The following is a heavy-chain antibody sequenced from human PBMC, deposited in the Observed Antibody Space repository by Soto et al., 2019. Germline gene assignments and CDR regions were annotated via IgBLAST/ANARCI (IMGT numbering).Heavy chain of an antibody. CDR3: ARHVAYSSSPYYFDY. CDR1: GGSISSSSYY. CDR2: IYYSGST. D-gene: IGHD6-6*01. Sequence: SETLSLTCTVSGGSISSSSYYWGWIRQPPGKGLEWIGSIYYSGSTYYNPSLKSRVTISVDTSKNQFSLKLSSVTAADTAVYYCARHVAYSSSPYYFDYWGQGTLVTVSS. J-gene: IGHJ4*02. V-gene: IGHV4-39*01.